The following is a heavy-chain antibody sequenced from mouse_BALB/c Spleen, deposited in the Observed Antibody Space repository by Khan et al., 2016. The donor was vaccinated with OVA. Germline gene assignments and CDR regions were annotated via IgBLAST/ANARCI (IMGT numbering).Heavy chain of an antibody. J-gene: IGHJ2*01. CDR2: INPSSGYT. Sequence: QVQLKESGAELVKPGASVKMSCTASGYTFTSYTMHWVKQRPGQGLEWIGYINPSSGYTKYNQKFKDKATLTADKSSSTAYMQLSSLTSEDSAVYYCARKSTRASYWGQGTTLTVSS. V-gene: IGHV1-4*01. CDR1: GYTFTSYT. D-gene: IGHD3-1*01. CDR3: ARKSTRASY.